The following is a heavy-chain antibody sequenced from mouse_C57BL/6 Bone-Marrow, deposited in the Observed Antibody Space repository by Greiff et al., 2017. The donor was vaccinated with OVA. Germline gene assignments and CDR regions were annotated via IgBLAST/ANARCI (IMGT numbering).Heavy chain of an antibody. J-gene: IGHJ3*01. CDR2: ISSGGSYT. Sequence: EVHLVESGGDLVKPGGSLKLSCAASGFTFSSYGMSWVRQTPDKRLEWVATISSGGSYTYYPDSVKGRFTISRDNAKNTLYLQMSSLKSEDTAMYYCARRVRFAYWGQGTLVTVSA. CDR1: GFTFSSYG. V-gene: IGHV5-6*01. CDR3: ARRVRFAY. D-gene: IGHD2-14*01.